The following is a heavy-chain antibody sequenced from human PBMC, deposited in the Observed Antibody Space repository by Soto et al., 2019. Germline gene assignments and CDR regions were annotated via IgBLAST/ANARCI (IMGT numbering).Heavy chain of an antibody. Sequence: ASVKVSCKASGYTFTSYDSNWVRQATGQGLEWMGWMNPNSGNTGYAQKFQGRVTMTRNTSISTAYMELSSLRPEDTAVYYCARLIFGVVIIREDSWFDPWGQGTLVTVSS. CDR2: MNPNSGNT. V-gene: IGHV1-8*01. J-gene: IGHJ5*02. D-gene: IGHD3-3*01. CDR3: ARLIFGVVIIREDSWFDP. CDR1: GYTFTSYD.